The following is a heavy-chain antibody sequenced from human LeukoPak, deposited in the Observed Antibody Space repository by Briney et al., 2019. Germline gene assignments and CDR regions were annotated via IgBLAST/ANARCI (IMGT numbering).Heavy chain of an antibody. Sequence: GGSLRLSCAASGFALSSYALSWVRQAPGKGLDWVSALSAGGGSTYYADSVKGRFTISRDNSKNTLYLQMNSLRAEDTAVYYCARDEYGDYGCDRWGQGTLVTVSS. CDR1: GFALSSYA. V-gene: IGHV3-23*01. D-gene: IGHD4-17*01. CDR3: ARDEYGDYGCDR. CDR2: LSAGGGST. J-gene: IGHJ5*02.